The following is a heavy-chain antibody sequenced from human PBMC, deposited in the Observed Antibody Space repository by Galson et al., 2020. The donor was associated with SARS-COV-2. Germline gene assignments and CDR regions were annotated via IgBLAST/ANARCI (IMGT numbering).Heavy chain of an antibody. D-gene: IGHD3-3*01. V-gene: IGHV4-31*03. J-gene: IGHJ6*02. CDR3: ARWTLFGVAPDGEYYYGMDV. CDR2: TYHRGST. CDR1: GGSISSGSYY. Sequence: SQTLSLTCTVSGGSISSGSYYWSWIRQSPGEGLEWIGYTYHRGSTFYSPSLKSRSTILLDASQSQFSQKLTSVTAADTAVYYCARWTLFGVAPDGEYYYGMDVWGPGTTVTVS.